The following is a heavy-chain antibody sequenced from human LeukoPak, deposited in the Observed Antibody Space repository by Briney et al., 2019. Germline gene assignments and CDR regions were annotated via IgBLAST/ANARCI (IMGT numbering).Heavy chain of an antibody. V-gene: IGHV4-59*01. CDR3: ARAGGDHPFDP. Sequence: SETLSLTCTVSGASISHYYWSWIRQPPGKGLEWIGYIYDSGYTKYNPSLKSRVTISVDMSKSHFSLKLTSVTAADTAVYYCARAGGDHPFDPWGQGALVTVSS. D-gene: IGHD4-17*01. J-gene: IGHJ5*02. CDR1: GASISHYY. CDR2: IYDSGYT.